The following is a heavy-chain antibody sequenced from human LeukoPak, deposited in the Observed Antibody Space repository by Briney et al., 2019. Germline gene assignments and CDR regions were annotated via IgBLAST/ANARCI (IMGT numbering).Heavy chain of an antibody. V-gene: IGHV3-7*01. D-gene: IGHD3-10*01. CDR2: IKQDGSEK. Sequence: AGGSLRLSCAASGFTFSSYWMSWVRQAPGKGLEWVANIKQDGSEKYYVDSVKGRFTISRDNAKNSLYLQMNSLRAEDTAVYYCARDRNYYGSGSLDYWGQGTLVTVSS. CDR1: GFTFSSYW. J-gene: IGHJ4*02. CDR3: ARDRNYYGSGSLDY.